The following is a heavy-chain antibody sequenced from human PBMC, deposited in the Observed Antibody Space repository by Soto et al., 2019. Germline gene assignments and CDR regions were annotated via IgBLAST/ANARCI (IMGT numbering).Heavy chain of an antibody. CDR1: GGSISSSSYY. Sequence: QLQLQESCPGLVKPSETLSLTCTVSGGSISSSSYYWGWIRQPPGKGLEWIGSIYYSGSTFYNPSVKTRVTISVDTSKNQFSLKLSAVTAADTAVYYCARRLYYDSSGFEGGGMDVCGQGTTVTVSS. D-gene: IGHD3-22*01. CDR2: IYYSGST. CDR3: ARRLYYDSSGFEGGGMDV. V-gene: IGHV4-39*01. J-gene: IGHJ6*02.